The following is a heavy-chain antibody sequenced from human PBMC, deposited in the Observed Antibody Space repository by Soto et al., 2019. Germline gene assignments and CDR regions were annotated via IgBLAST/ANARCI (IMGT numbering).Heavy chain of an antibody. CDR2: ISSSSSYI. V-gene: IGHV3-21*01. D-gene: IGHD3-3*01. CDR1: GFTFSSYS. Sequence: GGSLRLSCAASGFTFSSYSMNWVRQAPGKGLEWVSSISSSSSYIYYADSVKGRFTISRDNAKNSLYLQMNSLRAEDTAVYYCARGGITTFGVVTSPYYMDVWGKGTTVTVSS. CDR3: ARGGITTFGVVTSPYYMDV. J-gene: IGHJ6*03.